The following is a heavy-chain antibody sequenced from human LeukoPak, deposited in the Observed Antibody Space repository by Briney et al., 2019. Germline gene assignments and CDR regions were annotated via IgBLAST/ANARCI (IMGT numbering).Heavy chain of an antibody. CDR2: INPNSGGT. D-gene: IGHD2-8*01. V-gene: IGHV1-2*02. J-gene: IGHJ6*03. CDR1: GYTFTGYY. CDR3: ARDGTPIVLMVYSDYYYMDV. Sequence: GASVKVSCKASGYTFTGYYMHWVRQAPGQGLEWMGWINPNSGGTNYAQKFQGRVTMTRDTSISTAYMELSRLRSDDTAVYYSARDGTPIVLMVYSDYYYMDVWGKGTTVTVSS.